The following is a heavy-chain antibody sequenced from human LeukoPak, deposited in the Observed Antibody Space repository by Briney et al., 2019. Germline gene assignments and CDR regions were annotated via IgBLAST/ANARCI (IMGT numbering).Heavy chain of an antibody. CDR3: ARDPGAITPYMDV. CDR1: GYSFIGHY. D-gene: IGHD2-15*01. Sequence: GASVKVSCKASGYSFIGHYIHWVRQAPGQGLEWMGWINPNSGGTDCAQKFQGRVTMTRDTSINTAYMELSRLTYDDTAVYYCARDPGAITPYMDVWGKGTTVTISS. J-gene: IGHJ6*03. CDR2: INPNSGGT. V-gene: IGHV1-2*02.